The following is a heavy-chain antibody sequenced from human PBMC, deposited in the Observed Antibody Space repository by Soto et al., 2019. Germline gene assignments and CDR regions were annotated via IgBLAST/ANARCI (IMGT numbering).Heavy chain of an antibody. V-gene: IGHV4-59*08. D-gene: IGHD6-25*01. CDR3: ALHNPKDKRRYLH. CDR2: VSYSGSP. Sequence: SETLSLTCTVSGGSITSYGWSWIRQPPGKGLEWIGYVSYSGSPNYNPSLKSRVTISVDTSKSQYSLRRSSVTAADTAVYYCALHNPKDKRRYLHSGQATLVTVSS. CDR1: GGSITSYG. J-gene: IGHJ4*02.